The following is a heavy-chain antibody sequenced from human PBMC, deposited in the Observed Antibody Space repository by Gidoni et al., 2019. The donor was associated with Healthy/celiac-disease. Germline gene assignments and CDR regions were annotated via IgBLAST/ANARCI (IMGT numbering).Heavy chain of an antibody. V-gene: IGHV4-61*02. D-gene: IGHD2-8*01. Sequence: QVQLQESGPGLVKPSQTLSLTCTVSGGSISSGSYYWSWIRQPAGKGLEGIGRIYTSGSTNYNPPLKSRVTISVDTSKNQFSLKLSSVTAADTAVYYCAREGDCTNGVCYTGDYWGQGTLVTVSS. CDR1: GGSISSGSYY. J-gene: IGHJ4*02. CDR2: IYTSGST. CDR3: AREGDCTNGVCYTGDY.